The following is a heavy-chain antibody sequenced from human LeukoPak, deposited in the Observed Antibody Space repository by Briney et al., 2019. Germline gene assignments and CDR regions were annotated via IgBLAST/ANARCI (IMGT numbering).Heavy chain of an antibody. J-gene: IGHJ5*02. CDR2: ISAYNGNT. V-gene: IGHV1-18*01. CDR1: GYTFTSYG. D-gene: IGHD2-15*01. CDR3: ARVAGYCSGGSCYASHNWFDP. Sequence: ASVKVSCKASGYTFTSYGISWVRQAPGQGLEWMGWISAYNGNTNYAQNLQGRVTMTTDTSTSTAYMELRSLRSDDTAVYYCARVAGYCSGGSCYASHNWFDPWGQGTLVTVSS.